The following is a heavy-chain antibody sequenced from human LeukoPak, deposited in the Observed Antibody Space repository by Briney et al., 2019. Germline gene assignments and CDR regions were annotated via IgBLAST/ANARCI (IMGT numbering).Heavy chain of an antibody. D-gene: IGHD6-19*01. CDR1: GFTFSSYS. CDR2: ISSSSSTI. CDR3: ACTGKRGVAGALDY. J-gene: IGHJ4*02. V-gene: IGHV3-48*04. Sequence: GGSLRLSCAASGFTFSSYSMNWVRQAPGKGLEWVSYISSSSSTIYYADSVRGRFSISRDNAKNSVSLQMDSLRAEDSATYYCACTGKRGVAGALDYWGQGTLVTVSS.